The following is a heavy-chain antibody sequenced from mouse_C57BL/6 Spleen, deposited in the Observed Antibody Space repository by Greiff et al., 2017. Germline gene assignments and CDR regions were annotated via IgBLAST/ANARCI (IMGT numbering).Heavy chain of an antibody. CDR2: IDPSDSYT. CDR1: GYTFTSYW. D-gene: IGHD2-3*01. Sequence: QVQLQQPGAELVMPGASVKLSCKASGYTFTSYWMHWVKQRPGQGLEWIGEIDPSDSYTNYNQKFKGKSTLTVDKSSSTAYMQLSSLTSEDSAVYYCARRGWLLRTWYFDVWGTGTTVTVSS. J-gene: IGHJ1*03. V-gene: IGHV1-69*01. CDR3: ARRGWLLRTWYFDV.